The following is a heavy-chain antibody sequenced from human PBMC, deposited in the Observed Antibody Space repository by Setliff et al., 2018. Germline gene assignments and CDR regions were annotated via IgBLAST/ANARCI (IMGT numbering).Heavy chain of an antibody. CDR2: ISGSGGST. J-gene: IGHJ5*02. CDR1: GFTFSSYW. V-gene: IGHV3-23*01. D-gene: IGHD2-2*01. CDR3: AKSWVVPAAITFSGFDP. Sequence: QPGGSLRLSCAASGFTFSSYWMSRVRQAPGKGLEWVSAISGSGGSTYYADSVKGRFTISRDNSKNTLYLQMNSLRAEDTAVYYCAKSWVVPAAITFSGFDPWGQGTLVTVSS.